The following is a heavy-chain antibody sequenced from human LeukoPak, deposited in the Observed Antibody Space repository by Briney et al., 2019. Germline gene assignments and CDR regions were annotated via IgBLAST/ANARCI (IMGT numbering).Heavy chain of an antibody. CDR1: GYTFTGYY. V-gene: IGHV1-2*02. CDR3: AGKRAVGATRAFDI. J-gene: IGHJ3*02. D-gene: IGHD1-26*01. Sequence: ASVKVSCKASGYTFTGYYMHWVRQAPGQGLEWMGWINPNSGGTNYAQKFQGRVTMTRETSISTAYMELSRLRSDDTAVYYCAGKRAVGATRAFDIWGQGTMVTVSS. CDR2: INPNSGGT.